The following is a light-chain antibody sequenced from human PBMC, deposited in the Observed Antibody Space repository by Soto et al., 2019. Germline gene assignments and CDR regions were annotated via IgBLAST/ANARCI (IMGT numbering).Light chain of an antibody. J-gene: IGKJ5*01. CDR2: DAS. V-gene: IGKV1-5*01. CDR1: QSINNW. Sequence: DIQMTQSPSTQSASLGDRVTITCRASQSINNWLAWYQQKPGKAPKFLIYDASNLQSGVPSRFSGSGSRTEFTLTISGLLPEDFAAYHCQQLYTLPFTFGQGTRLEIK. CDR3: QQLYTLPFT.